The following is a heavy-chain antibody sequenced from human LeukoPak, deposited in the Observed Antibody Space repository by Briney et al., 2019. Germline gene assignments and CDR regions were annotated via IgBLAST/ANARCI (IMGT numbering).Heavy chain of an antibody. D-gene: IGHD5-18*01. CDR2: IYSGGTT. CDR3: ARDGRGDLTWIQLWSPFDY. V-gene: IGHV3-66*02. Sequence: GGSLRLSCAASGFTVSSNYMSWVRQAPGKGLEWVAFIYSGGTTYYADCVKGRFTISRDSSKNTLYLQMSSLRAEDTAVYYCARDGRGDLTWIQLWSPFDYWGQGTLVTVSS. J-gene: IGHJ4*02. CDR1: GFTVSSNY.